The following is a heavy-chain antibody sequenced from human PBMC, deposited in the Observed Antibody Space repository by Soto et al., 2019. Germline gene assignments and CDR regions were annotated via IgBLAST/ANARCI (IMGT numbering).Heavy chain of an antibody. J-gene: IGHJ5*02. CDR2: ISAYNGNT. Sequence: GASVKVSCKASGYTFTSYGISWVRQAPGQGLEWMGWISAYNGNTNYAQKLQGRVTMTTDTSTSTAYMELRSLRSDDTAVYYCARDPTAPTGIAAAGVNWFDPWGQGTLVTVSS. CDR1: GYTFTSYG. V-gene: IGHV1-18*01. CDR3: ARDPTAPTGIAAAGVNWFDP. D-gene: IGHD6-13*01.